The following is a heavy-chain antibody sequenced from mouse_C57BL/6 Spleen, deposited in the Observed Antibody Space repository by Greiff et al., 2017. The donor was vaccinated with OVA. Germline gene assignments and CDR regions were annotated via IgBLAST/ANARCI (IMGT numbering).Heavy chain of an antibody. J-gene: IGHJ1*03. Sequence: VQLQHSGPELVKPGASVKISCKASGYAFTDYYINWVKQRPGQGLEWIGWIFHGSGSTYYHEKFKGKSTLTVDKSSSTAYMLLSSLTSEDSAVYFCAREVYYYGSSRYFDVWGTGTTVTVSS. CDR2: IFHGSGST. V-gene: IGHV1-75*01. CDR1: GYAFTDYY. D-gene: IGHD1-1*01. CDR3: AREVYYYGSSRYFDV.